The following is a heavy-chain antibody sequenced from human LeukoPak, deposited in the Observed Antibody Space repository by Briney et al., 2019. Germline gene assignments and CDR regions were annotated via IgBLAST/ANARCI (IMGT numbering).Heavy chain of an antibody. CDR1: GFTFSNYA. Sequence: PGGSLRLSCEASGFTFSNYAMSWVRQVPGKGLEWVSYISSSGSTIYYADSVKGRFTISRDNAKNSLYLQMNSLRAEDTAVYYCARPEDSSGYPTCFDYWGQGTLVTVSS. CDR2: ISSSGSTI. D-gene: IGHD3-22*01. CDR3: ARPEDSSGYPTCFDY. J-gene: IGHJ4*02. V-gene: IGHV3-48*03.